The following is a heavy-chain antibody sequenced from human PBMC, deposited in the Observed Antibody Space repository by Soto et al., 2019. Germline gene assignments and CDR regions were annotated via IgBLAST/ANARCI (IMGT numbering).Heavy chain of an antibody. CDR1: GFSFSTYA. J-gene: IGHJ4*02. CDR2: ISSDGSTK. CDR3: AKEGASAGTFDY. Sequence: QVQLVESGGGVVHPGRSLRLSCAASGFSFSTYAMQWVRQAPGKGLEWVAVISSDGSTKFYADSVKGRFTVSRDDSKSTLYLQMSSLRAEDTAVYFCAKEGASAGTFDYWGQGTLVTVSS. D-gene: IGHD6-13*01. V-gene: IGHV3-30*18.